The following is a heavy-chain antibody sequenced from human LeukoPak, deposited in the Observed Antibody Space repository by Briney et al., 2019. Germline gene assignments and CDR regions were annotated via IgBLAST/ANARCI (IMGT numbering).Heavy chain of an antibody. D-gene: IGHD6-13*01. Sequence: PGGSLRLSCAASGFTFSDYYMSWIRQAPGKGLEWISYISSSGSTIYYADSVKGRFTTSRDNAKNSLYLQMNSLRAEDTAVYYCARDGTIAAAGYYYGMDVWGQGTTVTVSS. CDR1: GFTFSDYY. J-gene: IGHJ6*02. V-gene: IGHV3-11*01. CDR3: ARDGTIAAAGYYYGMDV. CDR2: ISSSGSTI.